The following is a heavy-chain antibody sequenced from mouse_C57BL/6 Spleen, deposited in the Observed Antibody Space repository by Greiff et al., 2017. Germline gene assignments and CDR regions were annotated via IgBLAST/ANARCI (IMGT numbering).Heavy chain of an antibody. CDR1: GYTFTSYW. V-gene: IGHV1-52*01. CDR2: IDPSDSET. CDR3: ARSRAGEGFAY. J-gene: IGHJ3*01. D-gene: IGHD3-1*01. Sequence: QVQLQQPGAELVRPGSSVKLSCKASGYTFTSYWMHWVKQRPIQGLEWIGNIDPSDSETHYNQKFKDKATLTVDKSSSTAYMQLSSLTSEDSAVYYCARSRAGEGFAYRGQGTLVTVSA.